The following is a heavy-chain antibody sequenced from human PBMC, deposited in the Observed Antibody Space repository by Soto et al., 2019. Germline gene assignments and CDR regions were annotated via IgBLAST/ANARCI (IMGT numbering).Heavy chain of an antibody. V-gene: IGHV5-51*01. J-gene: IGHJ4*02. CDR1: GDSFTSYW. CDR3: ATRIVGATTIEDY. D-gene: IGHD1-26*01. CDR2: IYPGDSDT. Sequence: PGESLKISCKGSGDSFTSYWIGWVRQIPGKGLEWMGIIYPGDSDTRYSPSFQGQVTISADKSISTAYLQWSSLKASDTAMYYCATRIVGATTIEDYWGQGTLVTVSS.